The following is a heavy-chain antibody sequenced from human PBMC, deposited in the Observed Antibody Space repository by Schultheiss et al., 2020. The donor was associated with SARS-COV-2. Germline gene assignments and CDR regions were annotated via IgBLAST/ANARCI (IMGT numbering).Heavy chain of an antibody. Sequence: GESLKISCAASGFTFSYFAMNWVRQAPGKGLEWVSGVSAGGRTTNYADSVKGRFTISRDNSKNMLYLQMNSLRAEDTAAYYCAKDIAEVPTATDYWGQGTLVTVSS. CDR1: GFTFSYFA. CDR3: AKDIAEVPTATDY. D-gene: IGHD2-2*01. CDR2: VSAGGRTT. V-gene: IGHV3-23*01. J-gene: IGHJ4*02.